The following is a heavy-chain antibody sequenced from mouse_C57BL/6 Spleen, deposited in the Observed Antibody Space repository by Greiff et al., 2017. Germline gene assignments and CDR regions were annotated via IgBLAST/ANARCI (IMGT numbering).Heavy chain of an antibody. CDR3: ARGGATVVATNYFDY. V-gene: IGHV1-54*01. Sequence: VKLQESGAELVRPGTSVKVSCKASGYAFTNYLIEWVKQRPGQGLEWIGVINPGSGGTNYNEKFKGKATLTADKSSSTAYMQLSSLTSEDSAVYFCARGGATVVATNYFDYWGQGTTLTVSS. CDR2: INPGSGGT. J-gene: IGHJ2*01. CDR1: GYAFTNYL. D-gene: IGHD1-1*01.